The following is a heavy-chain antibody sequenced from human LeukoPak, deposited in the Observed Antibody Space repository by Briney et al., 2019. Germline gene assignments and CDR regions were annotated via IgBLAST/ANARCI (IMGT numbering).Heavy chain of an antibody. CDR3: AKGWHMTFYAFEI. CDR1: GFTFSRFC. Sequence: GGSLRLSCAASGFTFSRFCMHWVRQAPGKGLEWVAVIYNDGSNKYYGDSVKGRFTISRDNPKNIVYLQMNSLSAEDKALYYCAKGWHMTFYAFEIWGQGTMVTVSS. D-gene: IGHD5-24*01. J-gene: IGHJ3*02. CDR2: IYNDGSNK. V-gene: IGHV3-33*03.